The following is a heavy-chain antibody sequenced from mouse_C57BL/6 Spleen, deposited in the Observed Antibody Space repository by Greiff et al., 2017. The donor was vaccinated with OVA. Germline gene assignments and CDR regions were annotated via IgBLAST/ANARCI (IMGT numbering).Heavy chain of an antibody. CDR2: ISSGSSTI. CDR3: ARDYFDY. Sequence: EVTVVESGGGLVKPGGSLKLSCAASGFTFSDYGLHCVRQAPEKWLEWVAYISSGSSTIYYAATVKGRFTISRDNAKNTLFLQMTSLRSEDTAMYYCARDYFDYWGQGTTLTVSS. V-gene: IGHV5-17*01. J-gene: IGHJ2*01. CDR1: GFTFSDYG.